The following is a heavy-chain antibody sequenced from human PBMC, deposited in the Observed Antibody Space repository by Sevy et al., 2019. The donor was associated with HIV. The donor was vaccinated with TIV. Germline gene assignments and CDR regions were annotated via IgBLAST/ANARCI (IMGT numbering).Heavy chain of an antibody. CDR3: ERVISWYLRYGMDV. D-gene: IGHD6-13*01. J-gene: IGHJ6*02. V-gene: IGHV1-8*02. CDR1: GFTFASYD. Sequence: ASVKVSCKASGFTFASYDIYWVRQATGQGLEWMGWMNTNTGNTGFAQKFQGRVTMTRNTSITTAYMELSNLRSVETAVYYCERVISWYLRYGMDVWGQGTTVTVSS. CDR2: MNTNTGNT.